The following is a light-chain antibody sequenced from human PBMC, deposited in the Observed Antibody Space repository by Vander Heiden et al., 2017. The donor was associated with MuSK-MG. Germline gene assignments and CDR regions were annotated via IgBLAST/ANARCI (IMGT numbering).Light chain of an antibody. CDR3: QQNNNWSPIT. CDR1: ESVHND. Sequence: EIVMTQSPPTLSVSPGERATLSCRASESVHNDVAWYQQRPGQAPRLLIYGASTRATAIPARFSGSGYGTEFTLTISSRQSEDFEIYYCQQNNNWSPITFGQGTRMEIK. V-gene: IGKV3D-15*01. J-gene: IGKJ5*01. CDR2: GAS.